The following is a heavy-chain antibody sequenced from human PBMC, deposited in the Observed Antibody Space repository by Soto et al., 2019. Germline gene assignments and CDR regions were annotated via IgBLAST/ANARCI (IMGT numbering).Heavy chain of an antibody. D-gene: IGHD3-10*01. V-gene: IGHV4-59*08. CDR2: IYYSGST. Sequence: QVQLQESGPGLVKPSETLSLTCTVSGGSISSYYWSWIRQPPGKGLGWIGYIYYSGSTNYNPSLKXRVTISVGTSKNQFSLKLSSATATDTAVYYCARSYGSCFDIWGQGPMVTVSS. CDR3: ARSYGSCFDI. J-gene: IGHJ3*02. CDR1: GGSISSYY.